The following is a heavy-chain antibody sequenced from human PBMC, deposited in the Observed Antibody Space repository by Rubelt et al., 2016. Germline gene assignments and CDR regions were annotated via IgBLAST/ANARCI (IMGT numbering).Heavy chain of an antibody. J-gene: IGHJ4*02. CDR1: GGSISSYY. CDR2: IYYTGST. V-gene: IGHV4-59*12. D-gene: IGHD3-22*01. CDR3: ARVYDGTGFRQYYFDY. Sequence: QVQLQESGPGLVKPSETLSLTCTVSGGSISSYYWSWIRQPPGKGLEWIGYIYYTGSTTYNPSLKSRVAISVDTSKNQFSLKRNSVTAADTAVYYCARVYDGTGFRQYYFDYWGLGILVTVSS.